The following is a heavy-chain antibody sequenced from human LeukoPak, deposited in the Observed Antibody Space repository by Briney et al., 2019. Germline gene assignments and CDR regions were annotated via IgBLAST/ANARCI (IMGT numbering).Heavy chain of an antibody. D-gene: IGHD3-3*01. CDR2: VWYDGSNT. Sequence: GGPLRLSCAASGFTFSSHGMHWVRQAPGKGLEWVGSVWYDGSNTYHADSVKGRFTISRDNPKNTLYLQMNSLRAEDTAVYYCARGSGYSSNLDYWGQGTLVTVSS. J-gene: IGHJ4*02. CDR1: GFTFSSHG. V-gene: IGHV3-33*01. CDR3: ARGSGYSSNLDY.